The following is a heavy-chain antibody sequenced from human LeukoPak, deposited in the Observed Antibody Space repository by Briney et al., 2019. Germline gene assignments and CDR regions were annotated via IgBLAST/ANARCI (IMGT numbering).Heavy chain of an antibody. D-gene: IGHD5-24*01. CDR2: ITGSGGGT. V-gene: IGHV3-23*01. J-gene: IGHJ2*01. Sequence: GGSLRLSCAASGFTFSNYAMTWVRQVPGKGLEWVSTITGSGGGTYYADSVTGRFTISRDNSKNTVYLQMYSLIAEDTAVYYCAKTIPYWYLDLWGRGTLVTVSS. CDR3: AKTIPYWYLDL. CDR1: GFTFSNYA.